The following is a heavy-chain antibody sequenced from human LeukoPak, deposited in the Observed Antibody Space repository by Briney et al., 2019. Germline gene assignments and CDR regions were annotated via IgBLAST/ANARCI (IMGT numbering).Heavy chain of an antibody. D-gene: IGHD5-24*01. J-gene: IGHJ5*02. V-gene: IGHV4-34*01. Sequence: SETLSLTCAVYGGSFSGYYWSWIRQPPGKGLEWIGEINHSGSTNYNPSLKSRVTISVDTSKNQFSLKLSSVTAADTAVYYCARGGMGNWFDHWGQGTLVTVSS. CDR1: GGSFSGYY. CDR2: INHSGST. CDR3: ARGGMGNWFDH.